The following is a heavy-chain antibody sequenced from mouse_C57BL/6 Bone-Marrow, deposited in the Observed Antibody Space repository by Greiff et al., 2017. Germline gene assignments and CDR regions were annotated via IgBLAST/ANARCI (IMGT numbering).Heavy chain of an antibody. Sequence: VKLPESGAELARPGASVKMSCKASGYTFTSYTMHWVKQRPGQGLEWIGYINPSSGYTKYNQKFKDKATLTADKSSSTAYMQLSSLTSEDSAVYYCARGSYDGYYVWFAYWGQGTLVTVSA. CDR3: ARGSYDGYYVWFAY. V-gene: IGHV1-4*01. D-gene: IGHD2-3*01. CDR2: INPSSGYT. CDR1: GYTFTSYT. J-gene: IGHJ3*01.